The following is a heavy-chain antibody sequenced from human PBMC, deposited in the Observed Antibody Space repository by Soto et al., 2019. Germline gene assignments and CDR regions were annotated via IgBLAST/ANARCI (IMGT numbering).Heavy chain of an antibody. D-gene: IGHD3-3*01. CDR2: IKQDGSEK. CDR1: GFTFSSYW. Sequence: EVQLVESGGGLVQPGGSLRLSCAASGFTFSSYWMSWVRQAPGKGLEWVANIKQDGSEKYYVDSVKGRFTISRDNAKNSLYLQMNSLRAEDTAVYYCACSILRFLEWGLGYWGQGTLVTVSS. CDR3: ACSILRFLEWGLGY. J-gene: IGHJ4*02. V-gene: IGHV3-7*01.